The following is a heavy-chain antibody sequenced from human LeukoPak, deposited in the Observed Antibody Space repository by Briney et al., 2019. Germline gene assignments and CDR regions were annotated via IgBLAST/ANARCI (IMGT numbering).Heavy chain of an antibody. D-gene: IGHD6-13*01. CDR3: ARGLAAGGAFDI. CDR2: IYYSGSI. CDR1: GGSISSYY. V-gene: IGHV4-59*01. J-gene: IGHJ3*02. Sequence: SETLSLTCTASGGSISSYYWSWIRQPPGKRLEWVAYIYYSGSIDYDPSLKSRATISIDTSKSQFSLKLNSVTAADTAVYYCARGLAAGGAFDIWGQGTMVAVSS.